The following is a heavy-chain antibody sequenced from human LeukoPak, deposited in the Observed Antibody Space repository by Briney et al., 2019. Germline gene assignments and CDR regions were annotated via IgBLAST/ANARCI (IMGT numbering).Heavy chain of an antibody. D-gene: IGHD6-19*01. V-gene: IGHV3-23*01. CDR1: GFAFSTYA. J-gene: IGHJ3*02. CDR2: FSATDGSA. CDR3: ARCRVAALGTGAFDI. Sequence: PGGSLRLSCAASGFAFSTYAMTWVRQAPGKGLEWVSAFSATDGSANYADSVKGRFTIPRDNSNNMFYLRMSSLRAEDTAIYYCARCRVAALGTGAFDIWGQGTMVTVSS.